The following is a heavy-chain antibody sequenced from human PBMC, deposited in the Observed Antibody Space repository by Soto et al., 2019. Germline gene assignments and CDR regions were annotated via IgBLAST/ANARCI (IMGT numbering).Heavy chain of an antibody. J-gene: IGHJ6*02. Sequence: ASVKVSCKASGYTFTGYYMHWVRQAPGQGLEWMGWINPNSGGTNYAQKFQGWVTMTRDTSISTAYMELSRLRSDDTAVYYCARGKNYGSGRYYNYYYYDGKDVWSQGTTVTVSS. CDR3: ARGKNYGSGRYYNYYYYDGKDV. V-gene: IGHV1-2*04. CDR2: INPNSGGT. CDR1: GYTFTGYY. D-gene: IGHD3-10*01.